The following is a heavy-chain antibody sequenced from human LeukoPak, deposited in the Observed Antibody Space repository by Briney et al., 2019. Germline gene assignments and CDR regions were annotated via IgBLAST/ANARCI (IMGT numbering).Heavy chain of an antibody. CDR1: GFTFSTYA. CDR2: ISGGGPRT. D-gene: IGHD3/OR15-3a*01. V-gene: IGHV3-23*01. J-gene: IGHJ3*01. Sequence: GGSLRLSCAASGFTFSTYAMNWIRQAPGNGLEWVSTISGGGPRTYYADSVKGRFTVSRDNANNTVDLLMSSLRAEDTAVYYCAKGTCTAYSRQGNAYEMWGQGTKVTVSS. CDR3: AKGTCTAYSRQGNAYEM.